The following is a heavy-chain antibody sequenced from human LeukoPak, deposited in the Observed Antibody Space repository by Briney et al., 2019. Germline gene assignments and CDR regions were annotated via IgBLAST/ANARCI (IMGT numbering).Heavy chain of an antibody. CDR1: GFSLSTSGVG. D-gene: IGHD5-12*01. CDR2: IYWDDDK. V-gene: IGHV2-5*02. J-gene: IGHJ5*02. Sequence: FGPTLVNPTQTLTLTCTFSGFSLSTSGVGVGWIRQPPGKALEWLALIYWDDDKRYSPSLKSRLTITKDTSKNQVVLTMTNMDPVDTATYYCAHLAIVATIGGSWFDPWGQGTLVTVSS. CDR3: AHLAIVATIGGSWFDP.